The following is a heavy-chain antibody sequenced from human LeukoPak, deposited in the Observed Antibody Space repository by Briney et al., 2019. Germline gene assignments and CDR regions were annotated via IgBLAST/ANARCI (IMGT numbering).Heavy chain of an antibody. CDR3: VSFYETY. J-gene: IGHJ4*02. CDR2: INSDGSWT. V-gene: IGHV3-74*01. Sequence: HPGGSLRLSCAASGSYWMHWVRQAPGKGLVWVSHINSDGSWTSYADSVKGRFTISKDNVKNTVYLQMNNLRAEDTAVYYCVSFYETYWGRGTLVTVSS. D-gene: IGHD2/OR15-2a*01. CDR1: GSYW.